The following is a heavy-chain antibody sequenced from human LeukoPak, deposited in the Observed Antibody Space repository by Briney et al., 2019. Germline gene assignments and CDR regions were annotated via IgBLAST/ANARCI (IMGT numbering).Heavy chain of an antibody. J-gene: IGHJ4*02. CDR1: GYTFTSYG. CDR3: ARGGYYDILTGYYAIDY. Sequence: GASVKVSCKASGYTFTSYGISWVRQAPGQGLEWMGWISAYNGNTNYAQKLQGRVTMTTDTSTGTAYMELRSLRSEDTAVYYCARGGYYDILTGYYAIDYWGQGTLVTVSS. D-gene: IGHD3-9*01. V-gene: IGHV1-18*01. CDR2: ISAYNGNT.